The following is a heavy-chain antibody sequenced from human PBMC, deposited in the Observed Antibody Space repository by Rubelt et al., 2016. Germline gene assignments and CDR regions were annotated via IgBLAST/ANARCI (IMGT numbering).Heavy chain of an antibody. CDR3: AEDSSSLTTLGHFDY. D-gene: IGHD6-13*01. J-gene: IGHJ4*02. CDR2: ISGSGGST. Sequence: WVSAISGSGGSTYYADSVKGRFTISRDNSKNTLYLQMNSLRAEDTAVYYCAEDSSSLTTLGHFDYWGQGTLVTVSS. V-gene: IGHV3-23*01.